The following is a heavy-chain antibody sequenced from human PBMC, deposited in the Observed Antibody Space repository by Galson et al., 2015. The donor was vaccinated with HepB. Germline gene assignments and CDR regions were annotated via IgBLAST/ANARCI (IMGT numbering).Heavy chain of an antibody. CDR2: ISSSSSYT. CDR1: GFTFSDYY. V-gene: IGHV3-11*06. J-gene: IGHJ3*02. D-gene: IGHD3-22*01. CDR3: ARVHYYGSSGYSWSAFDI. Sequence: SLRLSCAASGFTFSDYYMSWIRQAPGTGLEWVSYISSSSSYTNYADSVKGRFTISRDNAKNSLHLQMNSLRAEDTAVYYCARVHYYGSSGYSWSAFDIWGQGTMVTVSS.